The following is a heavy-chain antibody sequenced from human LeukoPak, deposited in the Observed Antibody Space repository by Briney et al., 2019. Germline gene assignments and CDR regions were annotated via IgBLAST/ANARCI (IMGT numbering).Heavy chain of an antibody. V-gene: IGHV1-18*01. Sequence: ASVKVSCKASSDEVNTYGISWVRQAPGQGLEWMGWISVHNGNTKYTQKLQGRVTMTTDTSTTTAYMELRSLRSDDTAVYYCATSGNGNWFDPWGQGTLVTVSS. D-gene: IGHD4-23*01. CDR1: SDEVNTYG. J-gene: IGHJ5*02. CDR3: ATSGNGNWFDP. CDR2: ISVHNGNT.